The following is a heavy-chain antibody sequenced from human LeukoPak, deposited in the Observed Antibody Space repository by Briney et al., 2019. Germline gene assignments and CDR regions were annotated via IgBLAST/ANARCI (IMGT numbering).Heavy chain of an antibody. V-gene: IGHV3-48*01. D-gene: IGHD3-10*01. Sequence: PGGSLRLSCAASGFTFSSYSTNWVRQAPGKGLEWVSYISSSSSTIYYADSVKGRFTFSRDNAKNSLYLQMNSLRAEDTAVYYCATNTDYYGSGSYRLDYWGQGTLVTVSS. J-gene: IGHJ4*02. CDR1: GFTFSSYS. CDR2: ISSSSSTI. CDR3: ATNTDYYGSGSYRLDY.